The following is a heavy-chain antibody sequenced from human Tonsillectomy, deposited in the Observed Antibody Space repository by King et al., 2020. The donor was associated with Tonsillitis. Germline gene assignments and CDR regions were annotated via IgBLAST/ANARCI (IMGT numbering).Heavy chain of an antibody. CDR1: GGSISSYY. CDR2: IYYSGST. J-gene: IGHJ4*02. V-gene: IGHV4-59*01. Sequence: QLQESGPGLVKPSETLSLTCTVSGGSISSYYWSWIRQPPGKGLEWIGYIYYSGSTNYNPSLKSRVTISVDTSKNQFSLKLSSVTAADTAVYYCARVKYYFDYWGQGTLVTVS. CDR3: ARVKYYFDY.